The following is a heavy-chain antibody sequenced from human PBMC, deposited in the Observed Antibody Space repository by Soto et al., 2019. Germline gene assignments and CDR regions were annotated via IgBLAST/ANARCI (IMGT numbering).Heavy chain of an antibody. D-gene: IGHD6-13*01. CDR2: INSDGSRT. V-gene: IGHV3-74*01. J-gene: IGHJ5*02. Sequence: EVQLVESGGGLVQPGESLRLSCAASGFTFSSYWMHWVRQAPGKGLVWVSRINSDGSRTNYADSVKGRFTVSRDNAKNTQYLQMNSLRAEDTAVYYCARVLTGSWNWFDPWGQGTLGTVSS. CDR3: ARVLTGSWNWFDP. CDR1: GFTFSSYW.